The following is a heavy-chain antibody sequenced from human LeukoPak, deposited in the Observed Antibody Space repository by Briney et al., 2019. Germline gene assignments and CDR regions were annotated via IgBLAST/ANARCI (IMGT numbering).Heavy chain of an antibody. CDR1: GGSISSYY. D-gene: IGHD1-26*01. CDR2: IYYSGNT. Sequence: PSETLSLTCTVSGGSISSYYWNWIRQPPGKGLEWTGSIYYSGNTYYTPSLKSRVTISVDTSKNQFSLKLSSMTATDTAVYYCERHHRVGGTRGDFDYWGQGTLVTVSS. CDR3: ERHHRVGGTRGDFDY. V-gene: IGHV4-59*05. J-gene: IGHJ4*02.